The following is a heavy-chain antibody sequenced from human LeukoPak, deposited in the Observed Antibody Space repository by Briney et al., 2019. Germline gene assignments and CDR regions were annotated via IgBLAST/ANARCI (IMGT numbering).Heavy chain of an antibody. Sequence: ASVKLCCKASGYTFTSCGISWMREAPGQGLELMGWISAYNGNTNYAQKLQGRVTMTTDTSTSTAYMELRSLRSDDTAVYYCARTQYDSLYEAAHEDYWGQGTLVTVSS. CDR2: ISAYNGNT. CDR3: ARTQYDSLYEAAHEDY. D-gene: IGHD3-22*01. V-gene: IGHV1-18*01. J-gene: IGHJ4*02. CDR1: GYTFTSCG.